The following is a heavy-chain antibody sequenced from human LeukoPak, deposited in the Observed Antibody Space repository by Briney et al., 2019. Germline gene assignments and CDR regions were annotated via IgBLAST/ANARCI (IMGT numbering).Heavy chain of an antibody. J-gene: IGHJ4*02. Sequence: QSGGSLRLSCAVSGITLSNYGMSWVRQAPGKGLEWVAGISDSGGRTNYADSVKGRFTISRDNHKNTLYLQMNSLSAEDTAVYFCAKRGVVIRVILVGFHKEAYYFDSWGQGALVTVSS. CDR2: ISDSGGRT. CDR1: GITLSNYG. V-gene: IGHV3-23*01. CDR3: AKRGVVIRVILVGFHKEAYYFDS. D-gene: IGHD3-22*01.